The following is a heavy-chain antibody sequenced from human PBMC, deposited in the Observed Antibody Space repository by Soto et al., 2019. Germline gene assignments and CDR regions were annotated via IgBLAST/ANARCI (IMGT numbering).Heavy chain of an antibody. Sequence: PSETLSLTCGVSGYSISSGYYCAWIRQPPGKGLEWIGSTHHSGSTYYNPSLKSRVTISVDTSKNQFSLKLSSETAADTAVYYCATYDSSGYAPIDYWGQGTLVTVSS. CDR2: THHSGST. CDR3: ATYDSSGYAPIDY. D-gene: IGHD3-22*01. V-gene: IGHV4-38-2*01. CDR1: GYSISSGYY. J-gene: IGHJ4*02.